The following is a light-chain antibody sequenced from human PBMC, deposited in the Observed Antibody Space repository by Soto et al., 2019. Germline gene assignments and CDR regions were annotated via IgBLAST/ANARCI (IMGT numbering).Light chain of an antibody. CDR2: EAS. CDR1: SSDVGYYNV. CDR3: CSYADSSTYV. J-gene: IGLJ1*01. V-gene: IGLV2-23*01. Sequence: QSALTQPASVTGSPGEAVAISCPGTSSDVGYYNVVSWYQQHPGKAPKLMIYEASKRPSGVSNRFSGSKSGNTASLTISGLQAEDEADYYCCSYADSSTYVFGTGTKVTVL.